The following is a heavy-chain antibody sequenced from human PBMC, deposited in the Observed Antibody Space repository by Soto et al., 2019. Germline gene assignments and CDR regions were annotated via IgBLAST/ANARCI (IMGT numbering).Heavy chain of an antibody. CDR1: GGTFSSYA. J-gene: IGHJ5*02. CDR3: ASAPGVNVPAAKVGPWFDP. D-gene: IGHD2-2*01. CDR2: IIPIFGTA. V-gene: IGHV1-69*01. Sequence: QVQLVQSGAEVKKPGSSVKVSCKASGGTFSSYAISWVRQAPGQGLEWMGGIIPIFGTAHYAQKFQGRVTITADESTSTAYMELSSLRSEDTAVYYCASAPGVNVPAAKVGPWFDPWGQGTLVTVSS.